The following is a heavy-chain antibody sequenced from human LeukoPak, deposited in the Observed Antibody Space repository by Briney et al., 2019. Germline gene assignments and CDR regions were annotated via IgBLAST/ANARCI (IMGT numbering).Heavy chain of an antibody. Sequence: ASVKVSCKVSGYTLTELSMHWVRQAPRKGLEWIGGFDPEDGETIYAQKFQGRVTMTEDTSTDTAYMELSSLRSEDTAVYYCARLRRYCSGGSCYSLFDYWGQGTLVTVSS. J-gene: IGHJ4*02. D-gene: IGHD2-15*01. V-gene: IGHV1-24*01. CDR3: ARLRRYCSGGSCYSLFDY. CDR1: GYTLTELS. CDR2: FDPEDGET.